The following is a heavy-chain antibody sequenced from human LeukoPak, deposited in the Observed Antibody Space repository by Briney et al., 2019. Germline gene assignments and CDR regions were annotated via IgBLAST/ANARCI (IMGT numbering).Heavy chain of an antibody. V-gene: IGHV5-51*01. CDR1: GYSFSSSW. Sequence: GESLKFSCKGSGYSFSSSWIGWVRQKPGKGLEWMGIIYPGDSDTKYSPSFQGQVTISADKSINTAYLQWTSLKASDTAMYYCARHLRYDGMDVWGQGTTVTVSS. CDR2: IYPGDSDT. J-gene: IGHJ6*02. CDR3: ARHLRYDGMDV.